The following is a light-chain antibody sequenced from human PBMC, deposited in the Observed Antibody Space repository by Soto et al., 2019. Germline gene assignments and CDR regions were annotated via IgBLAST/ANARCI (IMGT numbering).Light chain of an antibody. Sequence: TQYPTSLSLSPGERVSLSCRASEGVGSSLAWYQQKPGQAPRVLIYGASTTAPGIPARFSGSGSGTEFTLTISRLEPEDFAVYHCQQYDDSMTFGQGTKVDIK. CDR2: GAS. V-gene: IGKV3-15*01. CDR1: EGVGSS. CDR3: QQYDDSMT. J-gene: IGKJ1*01.